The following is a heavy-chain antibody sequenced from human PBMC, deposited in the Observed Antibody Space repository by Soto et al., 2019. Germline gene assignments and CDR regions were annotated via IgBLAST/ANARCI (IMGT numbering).Heavy chain of an antibody. D-gene: IGHD3-22*01. CDR2: LNPSGGST. J-gene: IGHJ4*02. CDR3: ARTGDSSGSYNFAF. V-gene: IGHV1-46*01. Sequence: QVQLVQSGAEVKKPGASVKVSCKASGYTFTSYFIHWVRQAPGQGLEWMAILNPSGGSTNYAPKFQGRVTVTRDTSTSTVHMELSSLRSEDTAVYYCARTGDSSGSYNFAFWGQGTLVTVSS. CDR1: GYTFTSYF.